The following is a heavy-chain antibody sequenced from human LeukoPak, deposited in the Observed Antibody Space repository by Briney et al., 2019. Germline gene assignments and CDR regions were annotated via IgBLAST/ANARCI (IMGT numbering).Heavy chain of an antibody. CDR2: IYYSGST. J-gene: IGHJ3*02. Sequence: SETLSLTCTVSGGSISSYYWSWIRQPPGKGLEWIGYIYYSGSTNYNPSLKSRVTVSVGTSNNQFSLKLSSVTAADTAVYYCARENAMFRGAFDAFDIWGRGTMVTVSS. CDR1: GGSISSYY. D-gene: IGHD3-10*01. CDR3: ARENAMFRGAFDAFDI. V-gene: IGHV4-59*01.